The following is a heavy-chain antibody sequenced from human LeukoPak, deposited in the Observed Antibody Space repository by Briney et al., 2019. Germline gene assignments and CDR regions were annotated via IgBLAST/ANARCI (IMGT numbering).Heavy chain of an antibody. Sequence: WASVTVSCKVSGYTLTELSMHWVRQAPGKGLEWMGGFDPEDGETIYAQKFQGRVTMTEDTSTDTAYMELSSLRSEDTAVYYCANLYYDILTGPYGMDVWGQGTTVTVSS. V-gene: IGHV1-24*01. CDR3: ANLYYDILTGPYGMDV. CDR2: FDPEDGET. CDR1: GYTLTELS. J-gene: IGHJ6*02. D-gene: IGHD3-9*01.